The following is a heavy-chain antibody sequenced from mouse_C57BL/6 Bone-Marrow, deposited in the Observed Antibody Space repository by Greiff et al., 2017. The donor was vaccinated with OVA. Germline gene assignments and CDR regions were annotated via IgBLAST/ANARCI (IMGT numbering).Heavy chain of an antibody. CDR1: GYAFSSSW. J-gene: IGHJ3*01. Sequence: VQLQQPGPELVKPGASVKISCKASGYAFSSSWMHWVKQRPGKGLEWIGRIYPGDGDTNYNGKFKGKATLTADKSSSTAYMQLSSLTSEDSAVYFCTRIRLWFAYWGQGTLVTVSA. CDR3: TRIRLWFAY. V-gene: IGHV1-82*01. CDR2: IYPGDGDT. D-gene: IGHD3-2*02.